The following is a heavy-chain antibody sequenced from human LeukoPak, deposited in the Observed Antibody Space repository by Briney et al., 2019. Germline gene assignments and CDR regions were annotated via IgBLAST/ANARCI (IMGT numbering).Heavy chain of an antibody. Sequence: GRSLRLSCAASGFTFDDYAMHWVRQAPGKGLEWVSGISWNSGSIGYADSVKGRFTISRDNAKNSLYLQMNSLRAEDTAVYYCARARRTTVTTSGLGYWGQGTLVTVSS. CDR1: GFTFDDYA. CDR2: ISWNSGSI. J-gene: IGHJ4*02. CDR3: ARARRTTVTTSGLGY. D-gene: IGHD4-17*01. V-gene: IGHV3-9*01.